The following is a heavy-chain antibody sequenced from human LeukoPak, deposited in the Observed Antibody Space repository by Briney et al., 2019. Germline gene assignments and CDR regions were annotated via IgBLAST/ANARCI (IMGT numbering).Heavy chain of an antibody. CDR3: ARAVGITGTRGRWFDP. CDR2: NSAYNGNT. J-gene: IGHJ5*02. V-gene: IGHV1-18*01. CDR1: GYTFTSYG. D-gene: IGHD1-7*01. Sequence: GASVKVSCKASGYTFTSYGISWVRQAPGQGLEWMGWNSAYNGNTNYAQKLQGRVTMTTDTSTSTAYMELRSLRSDDTAVYYCARAVGITGTRGRWFDPWGQGTLVTVSS.